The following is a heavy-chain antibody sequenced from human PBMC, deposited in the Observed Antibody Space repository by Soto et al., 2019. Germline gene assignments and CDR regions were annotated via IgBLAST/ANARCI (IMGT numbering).Heavy chain of an antibody. V-gene: IGHV3-66*01. CDR1: EFTVSSNY. Sequence: GGSLRLSCVASEFTVSSNYMSWVRQAPGKGLEWVSIIYNGGSTYYAESVKDRFTISRDKSKNPLYLQMNSLRAEDTAVYYCARSQNSYYYYYMDVWGKGTTVTVSS. CDR2: IYNGGST. CDR3: ARSQNSYYYYYMDV. J-gene: IGHJ6*03.